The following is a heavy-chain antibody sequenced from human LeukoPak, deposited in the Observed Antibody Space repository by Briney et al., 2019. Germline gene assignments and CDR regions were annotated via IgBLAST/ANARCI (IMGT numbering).Heavy chain of an antibody. J-gene: IGHJ4*02. CDR3: ARHLSGGGFDY. Sequence: GGPLRLSCAASGFTFSRYWMHWVRQAPGEGLVWVSRINSDGSTTNYADSVKGRFTISRDNAKNTLYLQMNSLRAEDTAVYYCARHLSGGGFDYWGQGTLVTVSS. CDR1: GFTFSRYW. V-gene: IGHV3-74*01. CDR2: INSDGSTT. D-gene: IGHD3-16*01.